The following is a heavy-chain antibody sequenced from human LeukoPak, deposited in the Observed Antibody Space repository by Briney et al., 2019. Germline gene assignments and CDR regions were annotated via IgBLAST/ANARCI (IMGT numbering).Heavy chain of an antibody. V-gene: IGHV4-34*01. CDR2: INHSGST. J-gene: IGHJ4*02. D-gene: IGHD2-2*01. Sequence: PSETLSLTCAVYGGSFSGYYWSWIRQPPGKGLEWIGEINHSGSTNYNPSLKSRVTISVDTSKNQFSLKLSSVTAADTAVYYCARRPVIGYCSSTSCSRYMGFDYWGQGTLVTVSS. CDR3: ARRPVIGYCSSTSCSRYMGFDY. CDR1: GGSFSGYY.